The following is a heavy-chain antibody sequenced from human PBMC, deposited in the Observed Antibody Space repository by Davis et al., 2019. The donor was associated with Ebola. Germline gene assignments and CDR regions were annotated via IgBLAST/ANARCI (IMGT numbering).Heavy chain of an antibody. D-gene: IGHD1-1*01. CDR1: GFIFSAYS. V-gene: IGHV3-21*01. CDR2: ISSSSSYI. Sequence: GGSLRLSCAASGFIFSAYSMNWVRQAPGKGLEWVSSISSSSSYIYYADSVKGRFTISRDNAKNSLYLQMNSLRAENTAVYYCARSGTGHSPDVFDIWGQGTMVTVSS. CDR3: ARSGTGHSPDVFDI. J-gene: IGHJ3*02.